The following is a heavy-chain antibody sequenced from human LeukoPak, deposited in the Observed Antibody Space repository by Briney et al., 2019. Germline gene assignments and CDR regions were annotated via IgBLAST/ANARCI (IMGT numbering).Heavy chain of an antibody. D-gene: IGHD3-10*01. V-gene: IGHV3-23*01. CDR2: ISGSGGST. CDR1: GFTFSSYA. J-gene: IGHJ4*02. CDR3: TNRGVDHYGSVSFSYYFDD. Sequence: GGSLRLSCAASGFTFSSYAMNWVRQAPGKGLEWVSVISGSGGSTYYADSVKGRFTISRDNSKNTLYLQMNSLRAEDTAVYYCTNRGVDHYGSVSFSYYFDDWGQGTQVTVAS.